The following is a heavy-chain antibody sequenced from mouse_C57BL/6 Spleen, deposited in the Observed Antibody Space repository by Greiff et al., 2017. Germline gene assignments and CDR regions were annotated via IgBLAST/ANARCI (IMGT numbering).Heavy chain of an antibody. J-gene: IGHJ2*01. CDR3: ARGLYSNYYFDY. Sequence: VQLQQPGAELVKPGASVKVSCKASGYTFTSYWMHWVKQRPGQGLEWIGRIHPSDSDTNYNQKFKGKATLTVDKSSSTAYMELRSLTSEDSAVYYCARGLYSNYYFDYWGQGTTLTVSS. D-gene: IGHD2-5*01. CDR2: IHPSDSDT. CDR1: GYTFTSYW. V-gene: IGHV1-74*01.